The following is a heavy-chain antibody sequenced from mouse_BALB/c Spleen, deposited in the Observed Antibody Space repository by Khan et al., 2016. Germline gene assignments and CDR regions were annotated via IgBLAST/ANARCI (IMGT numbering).Heavy chain of an antibody. Sequence: EVKLLESGGGLVQPGGSLKLSCAASGFDFSRYWMSWVRQAPGKGLEWIGEINPDSSTINYTPSLKDKFIISRANAKNTLYLQMSKVRSEDTALYYCARHDYGSSGYFDVWGAGTTVTVSS. V-gene: IGHV4-1*02. D-gene: IGHD1-1*01. CDR2: INPDSSTI. CDR1: GFDFSRYW. CDR3: ARHDYGSSGYFDV. J-gene: IGHJ1*01.